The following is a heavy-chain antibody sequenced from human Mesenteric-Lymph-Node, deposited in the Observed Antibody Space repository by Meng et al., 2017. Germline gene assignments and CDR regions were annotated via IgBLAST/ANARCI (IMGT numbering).Heavy chain of an antibody. CDR2: IHHSGST. D-gene: IGHD3-10*01. CDR1: GGSISSPNW. CDR3: ARNYLY. Sequence: QVQLQQWGAGLLKPSETLSLTCAVYGGSISSPNWWSWVRQPPGKGLEWIGEIHHSGSTNYNPSLTSRVNMSVDKSKNQFSLKLSSVTAADTAVYYCARNYLYWGQGTLVTVSS. J-gene: IGHJ4*02. V-gene: IGHV4-4*02.